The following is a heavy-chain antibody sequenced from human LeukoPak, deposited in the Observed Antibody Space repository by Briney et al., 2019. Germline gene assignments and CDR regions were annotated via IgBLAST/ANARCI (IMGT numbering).Heavy chain of an antibody. J-gene: IGHJ3*02. CDR3: ARAQRGPRAVNWGRGNAFDI. CDR1: GYTFTSYG. D-gene: IGHD7-27*01. V-gene: IGHV1-18*01. Sequence: ASVKVSCKASGYTFTSYGISWVRQAPGQGLEWMGWISAYNGNTNYAQKLQGRVTMTTDTSTSTAYMELRSLRSDDTAVYYCARAQRGPRAVNWGRGNAFDIWGQGTMVTVSS. CDR2: ISAYNGNT.